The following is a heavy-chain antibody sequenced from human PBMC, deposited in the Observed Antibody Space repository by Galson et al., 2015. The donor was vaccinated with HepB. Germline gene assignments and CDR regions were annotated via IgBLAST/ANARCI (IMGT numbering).Heavy chain of an antibody. D-gene: IGHD3-22*01. CDR2: IYYSGST. J-gene: IGHJ4*02. CDR1: GGSISSYY. Sequence: LSLTCTVSGGSISSYYWSWIRQPPGKGLEWIGYIYYSGSTNYNPSLKSRVTISVDTSKNQFSLKLSSVTAADTAVYYCARHQAGYYDSSGKAFDYWGQGTLVTVSS. V-gene: IGHV4-59*08. CDR3: ARHQAGYYDSSGKAFDY.